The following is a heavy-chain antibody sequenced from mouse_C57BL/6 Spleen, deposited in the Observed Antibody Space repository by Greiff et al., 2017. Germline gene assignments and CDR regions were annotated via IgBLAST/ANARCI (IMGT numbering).Heavy chain of an antibody. CDR1: GYAFSSSW. V-gene: IGHV1-82*01. CDR3: ARRGGDYYAMDY. D-gene: IGHD1-1*02. J-gene: IGHJ4*01. CDR2: IYPGDGDT. Sequence: QVQLQQSGPELVKPGASVKISCKASGYAFSSSWMNWVKQRPGKGLEWIGRIYPGDGDTNYNGKFKGKATLTADKSSSTAYMQLSSLTSEDSAVYFCARRGGDYYAMDYWGQGTSGTVSS.